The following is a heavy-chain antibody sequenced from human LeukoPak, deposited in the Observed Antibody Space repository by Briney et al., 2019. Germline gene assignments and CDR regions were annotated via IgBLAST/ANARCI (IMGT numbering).Heavy chain of an antibody. J-gene: IGHJ4*02. V-gene: IGHV4-34*01. CDR3: ARENPSGYYNRPIDY. CDR1: GGSFSGYY. D-gene: IGHD3-22*01. CDR2: INHSGST. Sequence: PSEALSLTCAVYGGSFSGYYWSWIRQPPGKGLEWIGEINHSGSTNYNPSLKSRVTISVDTSKNQFSLKLSSVTAADTAIYYCARENPSGYYNRPIDYWGQGTLVTVSS.